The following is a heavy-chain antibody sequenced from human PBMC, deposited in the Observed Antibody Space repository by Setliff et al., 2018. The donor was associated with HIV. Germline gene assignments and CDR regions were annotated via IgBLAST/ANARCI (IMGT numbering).Heavy chain of an antibody. D-gene: IGHD3-3*01. Sequence: GGSLRLSCAASGFTFRNYKFNWVRQAPGRGLEWVSSISIGSGGAIDYADSVQGRFTISRNNSKNSLYLQMNSLRVEDTAVYYCARDYLYYNLWDGSPVYCMNVWGQGTTVTAP. CDR3: ARDYLYYNLWDGSPVYCMNV. CDR2: ISIGSGGAI. V-gene: IGHV3-48*03. J-gene: IGHJ6*02. CDR1: GFTFRNYK.